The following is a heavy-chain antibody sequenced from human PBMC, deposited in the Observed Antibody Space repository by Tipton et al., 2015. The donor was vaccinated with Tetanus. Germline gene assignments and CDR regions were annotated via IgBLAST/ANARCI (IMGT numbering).Heavy chain of an antibody. D-gene: IGHD6-19*01. CDR3: ARPARGAVTGLAPDGFDI. Sequence: TLSLTCDVSGASFRLGGYFWNWIRQPPGKGLEWIGYIYYTGTTFYNPSLKGRVPISVDTSRNQFSLKVTSLTAADTAVYYCARPARGAVTGLAPDGFDIWGPGALVTVSS. V-gene: IGHV4-31*11. CDR1: GASFRLGGYF. CDR2: IYYTGTT. J-gene: IGHJ3*02.